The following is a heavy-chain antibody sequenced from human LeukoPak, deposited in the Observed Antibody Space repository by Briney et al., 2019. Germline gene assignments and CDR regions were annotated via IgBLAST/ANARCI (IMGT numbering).Heavy chain of an antibody. Sequence: GGSLRLSCSASGFTVSSNDMSWVRQAPGKGLEWVSAITGSGDSTYYADSVKGRFTISRDNSKNTLYLQMNRLGAEDTAVYYCAKDPYSSGPYNWFDPWGQGTLVTVSS. CDR3: AKDPYSSGPYNWFDP. D-gene: IGHD6-19*01. CDR2: ITGSGDST. V-gene: IGHV3-23*01. CDR1: GFTVSSND. J-gene: IGHJ5*02.